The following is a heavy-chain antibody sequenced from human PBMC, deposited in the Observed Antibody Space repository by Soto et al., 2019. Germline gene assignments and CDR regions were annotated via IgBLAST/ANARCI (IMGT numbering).Heavy chain of an antibody. J-gene: IGHJ5*02. V-gene: IGHV4-4*07. CDR1: GGSISSYY. D-gene: IGHD3-22*01. CDR2: FYTSGST. CDR3: ARSGPLYYDDSNWFVP. Sequence: PSETLSLTCTVSGGSISSYYWSWIRQPAGKGLEWIGRFYTSGSTNYNPSLKSRVTMSVDTSKNEFSLKLSSVTAADTAVYYCARSGPLYYDDSNWFVPWGQGTLVTVS.